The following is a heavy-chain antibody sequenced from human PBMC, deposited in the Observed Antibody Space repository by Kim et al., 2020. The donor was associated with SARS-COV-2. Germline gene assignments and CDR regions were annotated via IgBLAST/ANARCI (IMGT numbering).Heavy chain of an antibody. D-gene: IGHD3-22*01. V-gene: IGHV4-59*08. J-gene: IGHJ4*02. CDR1: GGSISSYY. CDR2: IYYSGST. CDR3: ARRPRIYDSSGYLLGYFDY. Sequence: SETLSLTCTVSGGSISSYYWSWIRQPPGKGLEWIGYIYYSGSTNYNPSLKSRVTISVDTSKNQFSLKLSSVTAADTAVYYCARRPRIYDSSGYLLGYFDYWGQGTLVTVSS.